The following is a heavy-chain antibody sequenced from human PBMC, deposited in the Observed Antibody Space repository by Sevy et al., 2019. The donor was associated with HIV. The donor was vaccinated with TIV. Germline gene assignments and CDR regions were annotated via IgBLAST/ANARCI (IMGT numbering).Heavy chain of an antibody. CDR2: FNPNSGDT. CDR1: GYTFIDYY. Sequence: ASVKVSCKASGYTFIDYYLIWVRQAPGQGLEWMGRFNPNSGDTNYAQKFQGRVTMTRDASINSAYMELSRLTSDYTAGYYCAREWGFAMANAFDIWGQGTMVNVS. CDR3: AREWGFAMANAFDI. V-gene: IGHV1-2*06. D-gene: IGHD2-2*01. J-gene: IGHJ3*02.